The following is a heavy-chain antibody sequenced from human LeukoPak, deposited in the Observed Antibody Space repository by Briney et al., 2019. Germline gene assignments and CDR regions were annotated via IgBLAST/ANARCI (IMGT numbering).Heavy chain of an antibody. CDR2: IKQDGSEK. V-gene: IGHV3-7*01. D-gene: IGHD1-26*01. Sequence: GGSLRLSCAASGFTFSSYWMSWVRQAPGKGLEWVANIKQDGSEKYYVDYVKGRFTISRDKAKNSLYLQMNSLRAEDTAVYYCARDRSYAAVDYWGQGTLVTVSS. CDR3: ARDRSYAAVDY. CDR1: GFTFSSYW. J-gene: IGHJ4*02.